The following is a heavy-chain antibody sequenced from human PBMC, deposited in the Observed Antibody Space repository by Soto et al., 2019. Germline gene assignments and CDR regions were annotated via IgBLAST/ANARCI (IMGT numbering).Heavy chain of an antibody. D-gene: IGHD2-15*01. CDR1: GFTFSSYW. V-gene: IGHV3-74*01. Sequence: EVQLVESGGGLVQPGGSLRLSCAASGFTFSSYWMHWVRQAPGKGLVWVSRINSDGSSTSYADSVKGRFTISRDNAKNTLYLQMNSLRAEDTAVYYCARAQGYCSGGSCYLNYYYGMDVWGQGTTVTVSS. CDR2: INSDGSST. J-gene: IGHJ6*02. CDR3: ARAQGYCSGGSCYLNYYYGMDV.